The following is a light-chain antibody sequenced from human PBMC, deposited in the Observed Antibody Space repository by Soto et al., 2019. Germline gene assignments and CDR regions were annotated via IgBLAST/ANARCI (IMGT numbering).Light chain of an antibody. CDR3: AAWDDSLNARV. V-gene: IGLV1-47*01. CDR1: SSNIGSNY. J-gene: IGLJ3*02. CDR2: NND. Sequence: QSVLTQPPSASGTPGQRVTISCSGSSSNIGSNYVYWYQQFPGTAPKLLIYNNDQRPSGVPERFFGSKSGTSASLAISGLRSDDEADYYCAAWDDSLNARVFGGGTKVTVL.